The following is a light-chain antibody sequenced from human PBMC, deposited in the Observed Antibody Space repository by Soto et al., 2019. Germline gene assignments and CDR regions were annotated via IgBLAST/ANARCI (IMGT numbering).Light chain of an antibody. CDR2: DVS. CDR1: SSDVGGYNY. CDR3: SSYTSSSTLV. Sequence: QSVLTQPASVSGSPGQSITISCTGTSSDVGGYNYVSWYQQYPGKAPKLMIYDVSYRPSGVSNRLSGSRSGNTASLTISGLQAADEADYYCSSYTSSSTLVFGTGTRSPS. V-gene: IGLV2-14*01. J-gene: IGLJ1*01.